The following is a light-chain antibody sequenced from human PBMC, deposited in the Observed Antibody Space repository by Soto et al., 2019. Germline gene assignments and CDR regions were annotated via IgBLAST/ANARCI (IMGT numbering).Light chain of an antibody. V-gene: IGKV1-5*03. CDR1: QSVGRW. J-gene: IGKJ1*01. CDR3: QQYDSFST. CDR2: KAS. Sequence: DIQMTQSPSTLSASVVDRVTITCRASQSVGRWLAWYQQKPGRAPTVLIYKASTLKYGVPPRFSGSGSGTEFSLTISSLQPDDSATYFCQQYDSFSTFGQGTKVDIK.